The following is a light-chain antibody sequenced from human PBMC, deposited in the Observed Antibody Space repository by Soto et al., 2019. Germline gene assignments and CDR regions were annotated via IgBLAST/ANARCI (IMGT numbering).Light chain of an antibody. J-gene: IGLJ3*02. CDR3: SSYISSSTLV. CDR1: SSDVGGYNY. CDR2: EVS. V-gene: IGLV2-14*01. Sequence: QSALTQPASVSGSPGQSITISCTGTSSDVGGYNYVSWYQQHPGKAPKVMIYEVSNRLSGVSNRFSGSKSGNTASLTISGLQAEDEADYYCSSYISSSTLVFGGGTKLTVL.